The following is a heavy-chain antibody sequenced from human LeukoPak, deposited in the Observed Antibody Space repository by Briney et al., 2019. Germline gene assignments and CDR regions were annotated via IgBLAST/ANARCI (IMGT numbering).Heavy chain of an antibody. Sequence: PGGSLRLSCAASGFTFSSYWMHWVRQAPGKGLVWVLRINSDGSSTSYADSVKGRFTISRDNAKNTLYLQMNSLRAEDTAVYYCASPYYYDSSGPYYYGMDVWGQGTTVTVSS. D-gene: IGHD3-22*01. J-gene: IGHJ6*02. V-gene: IGHV3-74*01. CDR1: GFTFSSYW. CDR3: ASPYYYDSSGPYYYGMDV. CDR2: INSDGSST.